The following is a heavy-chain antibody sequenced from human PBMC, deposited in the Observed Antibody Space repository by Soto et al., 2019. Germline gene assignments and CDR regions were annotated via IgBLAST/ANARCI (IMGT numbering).Heavy chain of an antibody. CDR1: GGYLGSYY. J-gene: IGHJ6*02. CDR2: VFYTGRA. V-gene: IGHV4-59*01. CDR3: ERDGDGRMTTNPYYYYGMDV. D-gene: IGHD4-4*01. Sequence: SETLSLACPVSGGYLGSYYWSWIRQPPGKGLEWIGYVFYTGRANYNASLKSRVSISLDTSNYQFSLKLSSVTAADTAVYYCERDGDGRMTTNPYYYYGMDVWGQGTTVTVSS.